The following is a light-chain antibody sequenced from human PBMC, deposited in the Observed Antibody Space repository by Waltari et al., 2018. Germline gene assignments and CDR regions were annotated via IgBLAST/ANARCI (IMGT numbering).Light chain of an antibody. CDR2: EVT. CDR1: SSDVGNYNL. CDR3: CSYAGFGIYV. V-gene: IGLV2-23*02. Sequence: QSGLTQPASVSGSPGQSITISCTGTSSDVGNYNLVSWYQQYPGKAPKLMVYEVTKRASGVSDRFSGSKSGNTASLTIYGLQSEDEAEYYCCSYAGFGIYVFGTGTKVTVL. J-gene: IGLJ1*01.